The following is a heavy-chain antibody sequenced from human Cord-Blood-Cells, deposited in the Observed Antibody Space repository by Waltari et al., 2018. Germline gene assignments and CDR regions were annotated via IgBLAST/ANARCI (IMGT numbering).Heavy chain of an antibody. J-gene: IGHJ5*02. CDR1: GFPFCSYG. CDR3: ARDFNWFDP. CDR2: IWYDGSNK. V-gene: IGHV3-33*01. Sequence: QVQLVESGGGVVQPGRSLRLSCAASGFPFCSYGMHWVRQAPGKGVEWVAVIWYDGSNKYYADSVKGRFTISRDNSKNTLYLQMNSLRAEDTAVYYCARDFNWFDPWGQGTLVTVSS.